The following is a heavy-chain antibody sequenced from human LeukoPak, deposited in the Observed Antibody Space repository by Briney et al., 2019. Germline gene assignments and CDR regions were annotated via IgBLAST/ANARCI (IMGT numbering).Heavy chain of an antibody. CDR3: TTGDSISEGSFDY. D-gene: IGHD6-13*01. Sequence: GGSLRLSCEGSGFTFSNYWMGWVRQAPGKGLEWVGRTRNKANSYTTEYAAPVKGRFTISRDDSKNTLYLQMNSLKTEDTAVYYCTTGDSISEGSFDYWGQGTLVTVSS. V-gene: IGHV3-15*01. CDR2: TRNKANSYTT. J-gene: IGHJ4*02. CDR1: GFTFSNYW.